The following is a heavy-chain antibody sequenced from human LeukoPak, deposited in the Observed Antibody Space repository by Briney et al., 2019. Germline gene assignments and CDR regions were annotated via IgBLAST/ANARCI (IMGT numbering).Heavy chain of an antibody. CDR3: ARGAYGSGSYGDNWFDP. CDR2: ITGGGGST. J-gene: IGHJ5*02. D-gene: IGHD3-10*01. Sequence: QSGGSLRLSCVASGFTFRNYGMTWVRQTPGKGLEWVSGITGGGGSTYYADSVKGRFTISRDNSKNTLYLQMNSLRAEDTAVYYCARGAYGSGSYGDNWFDPWGQGTLVTVSS. CDR1: GFTFRNYG. V-gene: IGHV3-23*01.